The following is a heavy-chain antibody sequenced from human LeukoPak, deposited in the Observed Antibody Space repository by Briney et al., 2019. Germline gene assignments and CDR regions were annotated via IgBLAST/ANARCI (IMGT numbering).Heavy chain of an antibody. Sequence: ASVKVSCKASGGTFSSYAISWVRQAPGQGLEWMGRIIPILGIANYAQKLQGRVTMTTDTSTSTAYMELRSLRSDGTAVYYCARVPSMVRGVIPRSEYYYYGMDVWGQGTTVTVSS. CDR1: GGTFSSYA. CDR3: ARVPSMVRGVIPRSEYYYYGMDV. V-gene: IGHV1-69*04. CDR2: IIPILGIA. D-gene: IGHD3-10*01. J-gene: IGHJ6*02.